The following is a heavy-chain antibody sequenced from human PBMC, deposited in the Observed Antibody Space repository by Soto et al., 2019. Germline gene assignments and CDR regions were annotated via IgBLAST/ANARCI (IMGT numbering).Heavy chain of an antibody. J-gene: IGHJ3*02. CDR3: ARVGTAMVTAWIDAFDI. V-gene: IGHV1-69*06. CDR2: IIPIYGTA. CDR1: GGTFSSYA. Sequence: SVKVSCKASGGTFSSYAISWVRQAPGQGLEWMGGIIPIYGTANYAQKFQGRVTITADRSTSTAYMELSSLRSDDTAVYYCARVGTAMVTAWIDAFDIWGQGTMVTVSS. D-gene: IGHD5-18*01.